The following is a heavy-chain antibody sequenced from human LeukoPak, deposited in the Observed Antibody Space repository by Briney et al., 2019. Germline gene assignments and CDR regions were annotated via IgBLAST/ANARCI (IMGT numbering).Heavy chain of an antibody. Sequence: TSETLSLTCAVYGGSFSGYYWSWIRQPPGKGLEWIGEINHSGSTNYNPSLKSRVTISVDTSKNQFSLKLSSVTAADTAVYYCARHPGHRDTAMVWVRGGWFDPWGQGTLVTVSS. CDR3: ARHPGHRDTAMVWVRGGWFDP. D-gene: IGHD5-18*01. V-gene: IGHV4-34*01. CDR1: GGSFSGYY. J-gene: IGHJ5*02. CDR2: INHSGST.